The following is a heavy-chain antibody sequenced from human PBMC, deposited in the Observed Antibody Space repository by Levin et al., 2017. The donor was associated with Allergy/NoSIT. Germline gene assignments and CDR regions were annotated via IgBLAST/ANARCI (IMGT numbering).Heavy chain of an antibody. CDR2: IKQDGSEK. CDR3: ARLHDYSDFDY. D-gene: IGHD4-11*01. Sequence: LTCAASGFTFSTYWMSWVRQAPGKGLEWVANIKQDGSEKYYVDSVKGRFTFSRDNAKNSLYLQMNSLRAEDTAVYYCARLHDYSDFDYWGQGTLVTVSS. CDR1: GFTFSTYW. J-gene: IGHJ4*02. V-gene: IGHV3-7*01.